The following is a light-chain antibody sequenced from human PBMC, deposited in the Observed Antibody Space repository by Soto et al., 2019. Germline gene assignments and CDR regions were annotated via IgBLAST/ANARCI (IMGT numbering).Light chain of an antibody. CDR1: QSIGLW. V-gene: IGKV1-5*01. J-gene: IGKJ2*01. CDR3: LQDYNYPFT. CDR2: DAS. Sequence: DVQMTQSPSTLSASLGDRVTITCRASQSIGLWLAWYQEKPGKAPKPLVYDASSLPTGVSSRFSGSGSGTEFTLTISNLKPDDFATYYCLQDYNYPFTFGQGTQVDIK.